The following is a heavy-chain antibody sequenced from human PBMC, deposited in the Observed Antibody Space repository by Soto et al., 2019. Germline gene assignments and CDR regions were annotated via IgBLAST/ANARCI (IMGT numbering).Heavy chain of an antibody. CDR1: GGSISSYY. D-gene: IGHD6-6*01. J-gene: IGHJ4*02. CDR2: IYYSGST. CDR3: GRGKQLVPFDY. V-gene: IGHV4-59*01. Sequence: SETLSLTCTVSGGSISSYYWSWIRQPPGKGLEWIGYIYYSGSTNYNPSLKSRVTISVDTSKNQFSLKLSSVTAADTAVYYCGRGKQLVPFDYWGQGTLVTVSS.